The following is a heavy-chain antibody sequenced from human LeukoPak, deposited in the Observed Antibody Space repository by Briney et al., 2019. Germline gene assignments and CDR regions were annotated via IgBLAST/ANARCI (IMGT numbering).Heavy chain of an antibody. J-gene: IGHJ4*02. CDR1: GGSISPYY. CDR3: ARQLGDRLLFDY. Sequence: SETLSLTCTVSGGSISPYYWSFIRQPAGKGLEWIGRISTSGSSKYNPSLESRVTMSVDTSKNQFSLKLSSVTAADTAVYYCARQLGDRLLFDYWGQGTLVTVSS. V-gene: IGHV4-4*07. CDR2: ISTSGSS. D-gene: IGHD2-21*01.